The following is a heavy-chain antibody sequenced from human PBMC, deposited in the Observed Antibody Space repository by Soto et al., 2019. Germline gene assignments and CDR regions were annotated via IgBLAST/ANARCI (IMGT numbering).Heavy chain of an antibody. CDR3: ARTVGATSDY. D-gene: IGHD1-26*01. Sequence: HPGGSLRLSCAASGFTFSSYAMSWVRQAPGKGPEWVAIISNDGNTKFYANSVKGRFTISRDNSQNTLFLQMDNLRAEDTALYYCARTVGATSDYWGQGTMVTVSS. V-gene: IGHV3-30-3*01. CDR1: GFTFSSYA. J-gene: IGHJ4*02. CDR2: ISNDGNTK.